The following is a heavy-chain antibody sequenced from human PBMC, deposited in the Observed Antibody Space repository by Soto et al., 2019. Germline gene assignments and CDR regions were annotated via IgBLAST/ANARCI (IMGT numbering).Heavy chain of an antibody. Sequence: QGQLVQSGPEVKKSGASVKVSCKASGYTFSRYGISWVRQAPGQWLEWMGWISGYNGDTKYAQKVQGRVTMTIDTSTYTAYMELRSLTSDDTAIYYCAKNGQPPYYYYGMDVWGQGTTVTVSS. V-gene: IGHV1-18*01. CDR2: ISGYNGDT. J-gene: IGHJ6*02. D-gene: IGHD2-8*01. CDR3: AKNGQPPYYYYGMDV. CDR1: GYTFSRYG.